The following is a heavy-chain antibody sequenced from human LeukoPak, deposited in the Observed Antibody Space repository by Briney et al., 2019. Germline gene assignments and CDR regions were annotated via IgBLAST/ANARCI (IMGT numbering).Heavy chain of an antibody. CDR2: ISYDGSNK. J-gene: IGHJ4*02. CDR3: AKDSQTAWFGELRNEFDY. CDR1: GFTFSSYG. D-gene: IGHD3-10*01. Sequence: PGGSLRLSCAASGFTFSSYGMHWVRQAPGKGLEWVAVISYDGSNKYYADSVKGRFTISRDNSKNTLYLQMDSLRAEDTAVYYCAKDSQTAWFGELRNEFDYWGQGTLVTVSS. V-gene: IGHV3-30*18.